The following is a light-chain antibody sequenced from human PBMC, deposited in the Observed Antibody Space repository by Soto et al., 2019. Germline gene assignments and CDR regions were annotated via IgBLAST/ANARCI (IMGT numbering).Light chain of an antibody. CDR3: QQYNEWPLT. CDR1: QSVSSN. Sequence: EIVMTQSPGTLSVSPGERATLACRASQSVSSNLAWFQQKPGQAPRLLIYGASTRATGIPARFSGSESGTEFTLTISSLQSEDFAVYHCQQYNEWPLTFGGGTKGDIK. J-gene: IGKJ4*01. V-gene: IGKV3-15*01. CDR2: GAS.